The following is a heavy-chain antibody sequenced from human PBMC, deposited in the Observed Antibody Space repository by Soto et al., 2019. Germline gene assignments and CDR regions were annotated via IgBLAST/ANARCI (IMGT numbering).Heavy chain of an antibody. CDR2: ISGSGGST. D-gene: IGHD6-19*01. CDR1: GFTFSSYV. Sequence: GGSLRLSCAASGFTFSSYVMNWVRQAPGKGLEWVSDISGSGGSTYYADSVKGRFAISRDNSENTLALQMSSLRAEDTAVYYCARDRRNPPLSITVARGPALDYSGQGTLVTVS. J-gene: IGHJ4*02. CDR3: ARDRRNPPLSITVARGPALDY. V-gene: IGHV3-23*01.